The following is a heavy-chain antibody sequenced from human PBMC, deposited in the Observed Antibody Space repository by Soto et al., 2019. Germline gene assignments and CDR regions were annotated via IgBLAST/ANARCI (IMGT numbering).Heavy chain of an antibody. CDR3: AKSGDGIVLMVYAHMLPV. D-gene: IGHD2-8*01. CDR1: GFTVSSNY. V-gene: IGHV3-23*01. Sequence: GGSLRLSCAASGFTVSSNYMSWVRQAPGKGLEWVSVISGSGGSTYYADSVKGRFTISRDNSKNTLYLQMNSLRAEDTAVYYCAKSGDGIVLMVYAHMLPVWGKGTTVTVSS. J-gene: IGHJ6*04. CDR2: ISGSGGST.